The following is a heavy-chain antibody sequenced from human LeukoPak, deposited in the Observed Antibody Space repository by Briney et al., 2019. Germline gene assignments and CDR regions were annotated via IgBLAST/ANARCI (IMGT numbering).Heavy chain of an antibody. CDR2: INWNGGSI. J-gene: IGHJ4*02. V-gene: IGHV3-20*04. D-gene: IGHD1-26*01. Sequence: GGSLRLSCAASGFTFTNAWMSWVRQAPGKGLEWVSGINWNGGSIGYADSVKGRFTISRDNAKNSLYLQMNSLRAEDTAFYYCASGGIYYGAAFEFWGQGTLVTVSS. CDR1: GFTFTNAW. CDR3: ASGGIYYGAAFEF.